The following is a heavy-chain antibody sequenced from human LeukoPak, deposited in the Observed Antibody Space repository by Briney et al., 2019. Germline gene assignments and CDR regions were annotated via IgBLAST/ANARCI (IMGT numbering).Heavy chain of an antibody. V-gene: IGHV3-30*04. CDR2: ISYDGINK. J-gene: IGHJ5*02. CDR3: ARPSGYSRSWPPHDP. Sequence: GGSLRLSCAASGFAFNTYAMHWVRQAPGKGLEWVAVISYDGINKYYADSVKGRFTISRDNSKNTLYLQVISLRAEDTAVYYCARPSGYSRSWPPHDPWGQGTLVTVSS. CDR1: GFAFNTYA. D-gene: IGHD6-13*01.